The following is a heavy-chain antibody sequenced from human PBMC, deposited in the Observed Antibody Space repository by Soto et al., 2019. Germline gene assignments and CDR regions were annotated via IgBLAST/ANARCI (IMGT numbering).Heavy chain of an antibody. CDR3: ARGSIVVVPAGHFGMDV. D-gene: IGHD2-2*01. CDR1: GFTFSSYA. Sequence: GGSLRLSCAASGFTFSSYAMHWVRQAPGKGLEWVAVISYDGSNKYYADSVKGRFTISRDNSKNTLYLQMNSLRAEDTAVYYCARGSIVVVPAGHFGMDVWRQGTTVSVSS. V-gene: IGHV3-30-3*01. CDR2: ISYDGSNK. J-gene: IGHJ6*02.